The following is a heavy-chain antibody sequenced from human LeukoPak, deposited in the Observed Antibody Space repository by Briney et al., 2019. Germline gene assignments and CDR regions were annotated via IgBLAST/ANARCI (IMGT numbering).Heavy chain of an antibody. CDR2: INSDGSST. Sequence: GGSLRLSCAASGLTLSSYWMHWVRQAPGKGVVWVSRINSDGSSTIYADSGKGRFTISRDNAKNTLHLKMNSLRAEDTAVYYCALLSEIDYWGQGTLVTVSS. CDR1: GLTLSSYW. V-gene: IGHV3-74*01. CDR3: ALLSEIDY. D-gene: IGHD3-16*02. J-gene: IGHJ4*02.